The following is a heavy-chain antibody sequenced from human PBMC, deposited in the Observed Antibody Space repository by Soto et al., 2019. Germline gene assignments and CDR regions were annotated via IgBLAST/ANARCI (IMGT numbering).Heavy chain of an antibody. CDR2: IIPIFGTA. J-gene: IGHJ3*02. CDR1: GGTFRRYT. D-gene: IGHD1-26*01. CDR3: ARDGASDAFDI. Sequence: AASMKVSSTASGGTFRRYTIICVRQAPGQGLEWMGGIIPIFGTANYAQKFQGRVTITADESTSTAYMELSSLRSEDTAVYYCARDGASDAFDIWGQGTMVTVSS. V-gene: IGHV1-69*01.